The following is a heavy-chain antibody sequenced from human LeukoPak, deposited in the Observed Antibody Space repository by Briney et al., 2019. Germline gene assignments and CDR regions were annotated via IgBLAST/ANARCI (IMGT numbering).Heavy chain of an antibody. V-gene: IGHV3-30*18. D-gene: IGHD1-26*01. CDR1: GFTFNSHG. Sequence: GGSLRLSCAASGFTFNSHGMHWVRQAPGKGLEWVAVISNDGGDKYSADSVKGRFTISRDNSKNTLYLQMNSLRAEDTAVYYCAKKSGWELLPPYFDYWGQGTLVTVSS. CDR2: ISNDGGDK. CDR3: AKKSGWELLPPYFDY. J-gene: IGHJ4*02.